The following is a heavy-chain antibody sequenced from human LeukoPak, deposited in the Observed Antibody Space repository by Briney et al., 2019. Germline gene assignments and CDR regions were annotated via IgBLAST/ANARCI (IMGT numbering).Heavy chain of an antibody. D-gene: IGHD1-26*01. V-gene: IGHV3-7*03. J-gene: IGHJ4*02. CDR1: GFTFTNYW. CDR2: IKQDGSEK. CDR3: ARDKEEGATKLDY. Sequence: PGGSLRLSCAASGFTFTNYWMSWVRQVPGKGPEWVANIKQDGSEKYYVDSVKGRFTISRGNAKNSLYLLMDSLRAEDTAVYYCARDKEEGATKLDYWGQGTLVTVSS.